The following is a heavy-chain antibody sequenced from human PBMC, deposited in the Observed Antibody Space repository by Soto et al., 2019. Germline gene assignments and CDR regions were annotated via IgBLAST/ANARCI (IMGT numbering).Heavy chain of an antibody. J-gene: IGHJ4*02. D-gene: IGHD3-10*01. V-gene: IGHV4-39*01. CDR2: IHYSGST. CDR3: ARVYYGSGIIEY. CDR1: GGSISSSSYY. Sequence: QLQLQESGPGLVKPSETLSLTCTVSGGSISSSSYYWGWIRQPPGKGREWIGSIHYSGSTYYKASLKSRVTISVDTSKNQFSLKLSSVTAADTAVYYCARVYYGSGIIEYWGQGTLVTVSS.